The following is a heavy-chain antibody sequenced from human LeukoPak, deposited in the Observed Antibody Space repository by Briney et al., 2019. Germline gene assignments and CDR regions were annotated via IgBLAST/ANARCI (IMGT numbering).Heavy chain of an antibody. Sequence: PSQTLSLTCAISGDSVSSNSAAWNWIRQSPSRGLEWLGRTYYRSKWYNDYSVYVKSRITINPDTSKNQCSLQLNSVTPEDTAVYYCAGSLYYDFWXXYYARFDYWGQGTLVTV. CDR1: GDSVSSNSAA. CDR2: TYYRSKWYN. CDR3: AGSLYYDFWXXYYARFDY. V-gene: IGHV6-1*01. J-gene: IGHJ4*02. D-gene: IGHD3-3*01.